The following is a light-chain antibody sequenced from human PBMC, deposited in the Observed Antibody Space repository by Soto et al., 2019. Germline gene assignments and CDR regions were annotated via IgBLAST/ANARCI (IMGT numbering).Light chain of an antibody. J-gene: IGLJ1*01. CDR1: SSDVGGYNY. V-gene: IGLV2-14*01. CDR2: EVS. CDR3: GTWDSSLNVYV. Sequence: QSVLTQPASVSGSPGQSITISCTGTSSDVGGYNYVSWYQQHPGKAPKLMIYEVSNRPSGVSNRFSGSKSGNTASLTISGLQTGDEGDYSCGTWDSSLNVYVFGAGTKVTVL.